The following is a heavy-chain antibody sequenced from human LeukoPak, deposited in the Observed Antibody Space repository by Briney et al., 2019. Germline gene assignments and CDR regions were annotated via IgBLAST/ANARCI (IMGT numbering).Heavy chain of an antibody. J-gene: IGHJ4*02. CDR2: ITGGGSGI. CDR1: GFTFSNYA. D-gene: IGHD3-22*01. Sequence: PGASLRLSCAASGFTFSNYAMSWVRQAPGKGLEWVSAITGGGSGIYYADSMKSRFTISRDNSKNTLYLQMNSLRAEDTAVYYCAKGDLYYYDSSGYYSHFDYWGQGTLVTVSS. V-gene: IGHV3-23*01. CDR3: AKGDLYYYDSSGYYSHFDY.